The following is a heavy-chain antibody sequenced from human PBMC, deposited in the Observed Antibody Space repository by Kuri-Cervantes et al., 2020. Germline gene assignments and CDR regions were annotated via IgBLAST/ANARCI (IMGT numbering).Heavy chain of an antibody. Sequence: SETLSLTCAVYGGSFSGYYWSWIRQPPGKGLEWIGEINHSGSTNYNPSLKSRVTISVDTSKNQFSLKLSSVTAADTAVYYCAREPIVVVPAARGLLVVSYGMDVWGQGTTVTVSS. CDR1: GGSFSGYY. D-gene: IGHD2-2*01. J-gene: IGHJ6*02. V-gene: IGHV4-34*01. CDR2: INHSGST. CDR3: AREPIVVVPAARGLLVVSYGMDV.